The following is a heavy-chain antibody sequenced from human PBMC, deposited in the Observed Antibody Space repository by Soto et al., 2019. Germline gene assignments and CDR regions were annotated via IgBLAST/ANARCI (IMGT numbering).Heavy chain of an antibody. V-gene: IGHV3-21*01. J-gene: IGHJ3*02. CDR3: ASERWGAFDI. CDR1: GFTFSSYS. D-gene: IGHD3-16*01. Sequence: EVQLVESGGGLVKPGGSLRLSCAASGFTFSSYSMNWVRQAPGKGLEWVSSISFSSSYIYYADSVKGRFTISRDNAQNSLYLQMNSLSAEDTAVYYCASERWGAFDIWGQGTMVTVSS. CDR2: ISFSSSYI.